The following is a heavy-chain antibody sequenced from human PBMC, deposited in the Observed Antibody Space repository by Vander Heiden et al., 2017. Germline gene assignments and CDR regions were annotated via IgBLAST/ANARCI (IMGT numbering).Heavy chain of an antibody. CDR3: AREFGSSWYRAIFDY. D-gene: IGHD6-13*01. J-gene: IGHJ4*02. CDR2: IIPIFGTA. Sequence: QLQLFQSGAEVKKPGSSVKVSCKASGGTFNSYAISWVRQAPGQGLEWMGGIIPIFGTANYAQKFQGRVTITADESTSTAYMELSSLRSEDTAVYYCAREFGSSWYRAIFDYWGQGTLVTVSS. V-gene: IGHV1-69*01. CDR1: GGTFNSYA.